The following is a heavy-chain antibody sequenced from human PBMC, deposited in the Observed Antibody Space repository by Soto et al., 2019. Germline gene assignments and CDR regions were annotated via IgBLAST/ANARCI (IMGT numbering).Heavy chain of an antibody. CDR3: ARISEALPVRGAREF. J-gene: IGHJ1*01. D-gene: IGHD1-26*01. Sequence: QITLKESGPTLVKPTQTLTLTCTFSGFSLYTSGVGVGWIRQPPGKALEWLALIYWDDNERYSPSLQSRLTITKDTSITREVLTITSMDPVDTASYSYARISEALPVRGAREFWGQGTLVTVSS. V-gene: IGHV2-5*02. CDR2: IYWDDNE. CDR1: GFSLYTSGVG.